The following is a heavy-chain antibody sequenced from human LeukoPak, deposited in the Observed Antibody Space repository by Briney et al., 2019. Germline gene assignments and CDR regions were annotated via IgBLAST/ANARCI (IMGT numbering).Heavy chain of an antibody. V-gene: IGHV3-23*01. CDR1: GFTFSSYA. CDR3: AKDLLYDSSGYDVYYYGMDV. J-gene: IGHJ6*02. Sequence: PGGSLRLSCAASGFTFSSYAMSWVRQAPGKGLEWASAISGSGGSTYYADSVKGRFTISRDNSKNTLYLQMNSLRAEDTAVYYCAKDLLYDSSGYDVYYYGMDVWGQGTTVTVSS. CDR2: ISGSGGST. D-gene: IGHD3-22*01.